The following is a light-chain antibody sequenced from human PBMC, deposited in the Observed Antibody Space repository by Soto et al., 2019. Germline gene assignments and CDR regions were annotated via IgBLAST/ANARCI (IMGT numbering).Light chain of an antibody. V-gene: IGKV1-6*01. J-gene: IGKJ1*01. CDR3: LQDYNYPRT. CDR1: QGIGND. CDR2: AAS. Sequence: AIQMTQSPSSLSASVGDRVTLTCRASQGIGNDLGWYQQKPGRVPNLLMYAASTLHSGVPARFSGSGSGTDFTLTISRLQPEDFATYYWLQDYNYPRTFGQGTKVEIK.